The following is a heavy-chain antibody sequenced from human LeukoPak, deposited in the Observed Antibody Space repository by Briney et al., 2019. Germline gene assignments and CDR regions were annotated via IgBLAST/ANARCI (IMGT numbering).Heavy chain of an antibody. CDR1: GFTFSSYG. V-gene: IGHV3-23*01. J-gene: IGHJ4*02. CDR2: ISGSGGST. CDR3: AKDLSYYFFDY. D-gene: IGHD1-26*01. Sequence: GGTLRLSCAASGFTFSSYGMSWVRQAPRKGLEWVSAISGSGGSTYYADSVKGRFTISRDNSKNTLYLQMNSLRAEDTAVYYCAKDLSYYFFDYWGQGTLVTVSS.